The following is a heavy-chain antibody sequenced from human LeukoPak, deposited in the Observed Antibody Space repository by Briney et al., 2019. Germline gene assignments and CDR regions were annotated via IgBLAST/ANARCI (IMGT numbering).Heavy chain of an antibody. Sequence: ASVKVSCKASGYTFTDYYIHWVRQAPGHGLEWMGWVNPHSGGTNYAQKFQGRVTMTRDTSIRTAYMELTRLRSDDTAVYYCARRDLRLHYGDYFYWFDSWGQGTLVIVSS. CDR2: VNPHSGGT. D-gene: IGHD4-17*01. CDR3: ARRDLRLHYGDYFYWFDS. J-gene: IGHJ5*01. V-gene: IGHV1-2*02. CDR1: GYTFTDYY.